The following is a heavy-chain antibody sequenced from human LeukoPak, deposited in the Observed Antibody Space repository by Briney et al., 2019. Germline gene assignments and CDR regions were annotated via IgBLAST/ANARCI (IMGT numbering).Heavy chain of an antibody. CDR2: ISSNGGNT. D-gene: IGHD2-15*01. CDR1: GFTFSSYA. V-gene: IGHV3-64*02. J-gene: IGHJ4*02. CDR3: AKDLIVVVVAATPFDY. Sequence: PGGSLRLSCAASGFTFSSYAMYWVRQAPGKGLEYVSAISSNGGNTYYVDSVKGRFTISRDNSKNTLYLQMGSLRAEDTAVYYCAKDLIVVVVAATPFDYWGQGTLVTVSS.